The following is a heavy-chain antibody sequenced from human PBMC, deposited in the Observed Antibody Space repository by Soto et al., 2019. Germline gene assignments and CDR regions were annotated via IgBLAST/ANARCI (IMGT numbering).Heavy chain of an antibody. CDR2: IYNSGST. D-gene: IGHD2-15*01. CDR1: GGSIRSFS. J-gene: IGHJ5*02. V-gene: IGHV4-4*09. CDR3: ARFHKYSEANWFDP. Sequence: SETLSLTCSVSGGSIRSFSWSWIRQPPGRGLEWIGYIYNSGSTNYNPSLKSRATISVDTSKNQFSLTLTSVTAADTAVYYCARFHKYSEANWFDPWGQGTLVTVSS.